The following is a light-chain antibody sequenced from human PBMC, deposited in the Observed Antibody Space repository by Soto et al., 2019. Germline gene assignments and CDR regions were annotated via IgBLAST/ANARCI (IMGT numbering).Light chain of an antibody. J-gene: IGLJ2*01. V-gene: IGLV1-47*01. CDR1: RSNIGTNY. CDR2: GTD. Sequence: QSVLTQSPSASGTPGQRVTVFCSGSRSNIGTNYVYWYQQLPGTAPTVLIYGTDKLPSGVPDRFSGSNSGNSASLAISGLRYEDEADYYCAAWDYSLSGPVFGGGTKLTVL. CDR3: AAWDYSLSGPV.